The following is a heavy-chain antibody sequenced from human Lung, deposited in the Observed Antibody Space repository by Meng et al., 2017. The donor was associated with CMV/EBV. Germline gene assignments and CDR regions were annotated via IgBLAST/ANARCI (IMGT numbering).Heavy chain of an antibody. CDR3: GRDPGLPNGINV. V-gene: IGHV3-53*01. D-gene: IGHD1-1*01. J-gene: IGHJ6*02. CDR1: GFTVSSDY. CDR2: IYGGGGT. Sequence: GESLKISCAASGFTVSSDYMSWVRQAPGKGLEWVSVIYGGGGTDYGDSVKGRFTISRDSSQNTVYLQMNGLRAEDTAVYYCGRDPGLPNGINVWGQGTTVXVSS.